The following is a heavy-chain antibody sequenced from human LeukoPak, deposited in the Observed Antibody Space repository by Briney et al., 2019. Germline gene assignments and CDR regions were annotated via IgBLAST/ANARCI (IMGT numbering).Heavy chain of an antibody. Sequence: GGSLRLSCAVSGFTFTSYWMNWVCQAPGKGLEWVASIRQDGNEKSYVDSVKGRFTISRDNTKNSLYLQMSSPRAEDTAVYYCARDGTAPGLYFDLWGQGTLVTVSS. V-gene: IGHV3-7*01. D-gene: IGHD6-13*01. CDR2: IRQDGNEK. CDR1: GFTFTSYW. J-gene: IGHJ4*01. CDR3: ARDGTAPGLYFDL.